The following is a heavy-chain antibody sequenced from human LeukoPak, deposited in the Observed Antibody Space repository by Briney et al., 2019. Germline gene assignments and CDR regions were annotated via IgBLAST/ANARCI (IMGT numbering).Heavy chain of an antibody. D-gene: IGHD6-19*01. V-gene: IGHV4-59*01. CDR3: ARTGPRQLIDY. Sequence: PSETLSLTCTVSGGSISSYYWSWIRQPPGKGLEWIGHIYYSGSTNYSPSLKSRVTISVDTSKNQFSLKLSSVTAADTAVYYCARTGPRQLIDYWGQGTLVTVSS. CDR1: GGSISSYY. CDR2: IYYSGST. J-gene: IGHJ4*02.